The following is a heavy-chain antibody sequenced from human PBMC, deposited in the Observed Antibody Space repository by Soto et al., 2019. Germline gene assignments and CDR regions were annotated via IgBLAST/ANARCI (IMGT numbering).Heavy chain of an antibody. J-gene: IGHJ4*02. V-gene: IGHV3-23*01. CDR3: AKDLIYGYNSGRPFDS. CDR1: GSTFSSFA. D-gene: IGHD6-19*01. CDR2: IGSRGDST. Sequence: EVQWLESGGGLVQPGGSLRLSCAASGSTFSSFAMSWVRQAPGKGLEWVSAIGSRGDSTYYADSVKGPFTISRDNTKNTLYLQMNSLRAEDTAVYYCAKDLIYGYNSGRPFDSWGQGTMVTVSS.